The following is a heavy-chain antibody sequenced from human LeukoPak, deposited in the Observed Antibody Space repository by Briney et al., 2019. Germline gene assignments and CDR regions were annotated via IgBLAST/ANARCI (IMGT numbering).Heavy chain of an antibody. Sequence: GESLKISCKGSGYSFTSYWIGWVRQMPGKGLEWMGIIYPGDSDTRYSPSFQGQVTISADKSISTAYLQWSSLKASDTAMYYCARANPIAAAGLEGFDPWGQGTLVTVSS. D-gene: IGHD6-13*01. V-gene: IGHV5-51*01. CDR2: IYPGDSDT. CDR3: ARANPIAAAGLEGFDP. J-gene: IGHJ5*02. CDR1: GYSFTSYW.